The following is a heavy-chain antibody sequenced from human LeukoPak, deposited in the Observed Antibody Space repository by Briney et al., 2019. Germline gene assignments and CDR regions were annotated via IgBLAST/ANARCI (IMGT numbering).Heavy chain of an antibody. Sequence: PGGXXRLSCAASGFTFSSYGMHWVRQAPGKGLEGVAFIRYDGSNKYYADSVKGRFTISRDNSKNRLYLQMNSLRAEDTAVYYCAKETVTRAPFDYWGQGTLVTVSS. CDR3: AKETVTRAPFDY. V-gene: IGHV3-30*02. D-gene: IGHD4-17*01. CDR2: IRYDGSNK. J-gene: IGHJ4*02. CDR1: GFTFSSYG.